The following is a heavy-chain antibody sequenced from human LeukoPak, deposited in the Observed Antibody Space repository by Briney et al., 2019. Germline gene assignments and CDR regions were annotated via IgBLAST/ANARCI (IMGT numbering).Heavy chain of an antibody. CDR3: ARRGGYTGYDRD. CDR1: GGSFSGYY. D-gene: IGHD5-12*01. V-gene: IGHV4-34*01. Sequence: SETLSLTCAVYGGSFSGYYWSWIRQPPGKGLEWIGEINHSGSTNYNPSLKSRVTISFDTSNNHFSLKLSSVTAADTAVYYCARRGGYTGYDRDWGQGTLVTVSS. J-gene: IGHJ4*02. CDR2: INHSGST.